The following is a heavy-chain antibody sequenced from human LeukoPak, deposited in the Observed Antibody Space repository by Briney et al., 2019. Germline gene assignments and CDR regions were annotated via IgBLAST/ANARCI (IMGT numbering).Heavy chain of an antibody. CDR1: GYSFTTYS. V-gene: IGHV5-51*01. CDR3: ARHAAYGDYDFDY. CDR2: IYPGDSDT. D-gene: IGHD4-17*01. J-gene: IGHJ4*02. Sequence: GESLKISCVASGYSFTTYSIGWVRQMPGKGLEWMGIIYPGDSDTRYSPSFQGQVTISADKSISTAYLQWSSLKASDTAMYYCARHAAYGDYDFDYWGQGTLVTVSS.